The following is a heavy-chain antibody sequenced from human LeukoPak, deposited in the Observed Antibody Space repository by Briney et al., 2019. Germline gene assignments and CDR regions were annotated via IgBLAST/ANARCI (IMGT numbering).Heavy chain of an antibody. Sequence: TSETLSLTCTVSGGSISSSSYYWGWIRQPPGKGLEWIGSIYYSGSTYYNPSLKSRVTISVDTSKNQFSLKLSSVTAADTAVYYCARDRSVYYDSSGYSHTTYYYYGMDVWGQGTTVTVSS. CDR1: GGSISSSSYY. CDR3: ARDRSVYYDSSGYSHTTYYYYGMDV. CDR2: IYYSGST. J-gene: IGHJ6*02. V-gene: IGHV4-39*07. D-gene: IGHD3-22*01.